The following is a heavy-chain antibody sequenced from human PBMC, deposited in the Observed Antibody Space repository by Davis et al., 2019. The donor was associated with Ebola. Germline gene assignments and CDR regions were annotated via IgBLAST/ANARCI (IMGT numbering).Heavy chain of an antibody. CDR1: GFTFSDYY. V-gene: IGHV3-11*01. CDR3: ARDTIYGDYGNWFDP. Sequence: PGGSLRLSCAASGFTFSDYYMSWIRQAPGKGLEWVSYISSSGSTIYYADSVKGRFTISRDNAKNSLYLQMNSLRAEDTAVYYCARDTIYGDYGNWFDPWGQGTLVTVSS. D-gene: IGHD4-17*01. J-gene: IGHJ5*02. CDR2: ISSSGSTI.